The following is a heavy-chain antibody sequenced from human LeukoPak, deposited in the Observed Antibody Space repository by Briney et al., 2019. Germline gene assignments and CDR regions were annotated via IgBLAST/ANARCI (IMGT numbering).Heavy chain of an antibody. CDR2: IKQDGHQR. D-gene: IGHD6-6*01. V-gene: IGHV3-7*01. CDR1: RFTPRDDW. CDR3: ARRGGSSSRRSPIDY. J-gene: IGHJ4*02. Sequence: TGGSLRLSCTASRFTPRDDWMTWVRQAPGKGPEWVANIKQDGHQRYSVDSIRGRFTTSRDNAKNSLFLQMNGLRAEDTAVYYCARRGGSSSRRSPIDYWGQGTLVTVSS.